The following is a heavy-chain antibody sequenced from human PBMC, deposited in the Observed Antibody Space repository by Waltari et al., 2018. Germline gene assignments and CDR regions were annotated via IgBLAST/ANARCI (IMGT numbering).Heavy chain of an antibody. J-gene: IGHJ4*02. Sequence: QLQLQESGPGLVKPSETLSLTCTVSGGSISSSSYYWGWIRQPPGKGQERIGSIYYSGSTYYNPSLKARVTISVDTSKNQFSLKLSSVTAADTAVYYCARARGIAVAGGENFDYWGQGTLVTVSS. CDR1: GGSISSSSYY. V-gene: IGHV4-39*07. CDR2: IYYSGST. CDR3: ARARGIAVAGGENFDY. D-gene: IGHD6-19*01.